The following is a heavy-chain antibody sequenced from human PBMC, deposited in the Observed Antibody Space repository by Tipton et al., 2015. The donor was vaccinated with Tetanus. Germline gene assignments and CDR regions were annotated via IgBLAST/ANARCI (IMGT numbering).Heavy chain of an antibody. Sequence: TLSLTCSVSGDSIGSRSYYWGWIRQPPGKGLEWIGTFYYGGRTYFNLSLKSRLTMSVDTSKNQFSLNLTSVTAADTARYFCVRHGGLVGIYFDYWGQGTLVTVSS. J-gene: IGHJ4*02. V-gene: IGHV4-39*01. CDR3: VRHGGLVGIYFDY. D-gene: IGHD2-21*01. CDR1: GDSIGSRSYY. CDR2: FYYGGRT.